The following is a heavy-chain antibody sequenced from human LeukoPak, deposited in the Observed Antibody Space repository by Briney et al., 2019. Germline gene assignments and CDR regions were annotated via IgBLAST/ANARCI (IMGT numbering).Heavy chain of an antibody. J-gene: IGHJ4*02. D-gene: IGHD6-13*01. CDR2: ISYDGSNK. CDR1: GFTFSSYG. V-gene: IGHV3-30*18. Sequence: GGSLRLSCAASGFTFSSYGMHWVRQAPGKGLEWVAVISYDGSNKYYADSVKGRFTISRDNSKNTLYLRMNSLRAEDTAVYYCAKEGPYSSSWYLDYWGQGTLVTVSS. CDR3: AKEGPYSSSWYLDY.